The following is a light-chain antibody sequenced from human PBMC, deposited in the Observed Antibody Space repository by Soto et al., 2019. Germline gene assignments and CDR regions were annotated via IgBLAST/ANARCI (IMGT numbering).Light chain of an antibody. Sequence: QSELTQPPSASGSPGQWVTVSCTGTTSNFGSWNQHHPGHAPKLIIYQVDKRPTGVPDRFSGSKCGNTASLTVSGLEAEDEADYYCRSYAGRNIYVFATGTKLTVL. J-gene: IGLJ1*01. CDR2: QVD. CDR1: TSNF. CDR3: RSYAGRNIYV. V-gene: IGLV2-8*01.